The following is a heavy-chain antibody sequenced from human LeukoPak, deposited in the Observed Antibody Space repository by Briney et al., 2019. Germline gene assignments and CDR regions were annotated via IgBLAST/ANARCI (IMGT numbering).Heavy chain of an antibody. V-gene: IGHV1-2*02. J-gene: IGHJ4*02. CDR2: INPSSGGT. D-gene: IGHD1-26*01. CDR1: GYTFTNYY. CDR3: ARHVSSSTVDY. Sequence: ASVKVSCKASGYTFTNYYMHWVRQAPGQGLEWMGWINPSSGGTNFAQKFQGRVTMTRDTSISAAYMELRSLRSDDTAVYYCARHVSSSTVDYWGQGTLVTVSS.